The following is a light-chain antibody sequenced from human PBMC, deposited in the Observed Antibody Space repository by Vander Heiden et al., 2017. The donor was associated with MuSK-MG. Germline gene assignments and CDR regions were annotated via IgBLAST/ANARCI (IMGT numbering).Light chain of an antibody. V-gene: IGKV3-11*01. Sequence: EIVLTQSPATLSLSPGERATLSCWTSQSVGSSLAWYQQKPGQAPRLLVYDASNRATGIPARFSGSGSGTDFALTISRLEPEDFAVYYCQHRSNWPITFGGGTKVEIK. CDR3: QHRSNWPIT. CDR2: DAS. CDR1: QSVGSS. J-gene: IGKJ4*01.